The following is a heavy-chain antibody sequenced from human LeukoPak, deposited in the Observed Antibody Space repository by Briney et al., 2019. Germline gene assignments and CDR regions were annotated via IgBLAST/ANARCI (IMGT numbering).Heavy chain of an antibody. CDR1: GGSISSGGYS. CDR3: ARDRSNTMVRGVID. Sequence: SETLSLTCTVSGGSISSGGYSWSWIRQHPGKGLEWIGYIYYSGSTYYNPSLKSRVTISVDTSKNQFSLKLSSVTAADTAVYYCARDRSNTMVRGVIDWGQGTLVTVSS. J-gene: IGHJ4*02. CDR2: IYYSGST. D-gene: IGHD3-10*01. V-gene: IGHV4-31*03.